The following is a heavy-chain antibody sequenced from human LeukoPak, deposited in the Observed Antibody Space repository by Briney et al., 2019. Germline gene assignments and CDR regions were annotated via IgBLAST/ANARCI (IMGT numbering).Heavy chain of an antibody. V-gene: IGHV1-46*01. D-gene: IGHD6-13*01. CDR2: INASASGGST. Sequence: GASVKVSCKASGYTFTSYYMHWVRQAPGQGLEWMGIINASASGGSTSYAQKFQGRVIMTRDTSISTAYMELSRLRSDDTAVYYCARCVAAAGTCWFDPWGQGTLVTVSS. CDR3: ARCVAAAGTCWFDP. CDR1: GYTFTSYY. J-gene: IGHJ5*02.